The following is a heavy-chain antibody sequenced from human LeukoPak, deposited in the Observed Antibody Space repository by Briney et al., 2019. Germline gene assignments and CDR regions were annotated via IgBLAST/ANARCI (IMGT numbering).Heavy chain of an antibody. Sequence: GGSLRLSCAASGFTFNNYAMTWVRQSPGKGLEWVSAITGSGDSTYYADSVKGRFTISRDNSKDTLYLQMNSLRAEDTAVYYCARDKKVSGYYVWGSYRPFDYWGQGTLVTVSS. V-gene: IGHV3-23*01. CDR2: ITGSGDST. J-gene: IGHJ4*02. CDR1: GFTFNNYA. D-gene: IGHD3-16*02. CDR3: ARDKKVSGYYVWGSYRPFDY.